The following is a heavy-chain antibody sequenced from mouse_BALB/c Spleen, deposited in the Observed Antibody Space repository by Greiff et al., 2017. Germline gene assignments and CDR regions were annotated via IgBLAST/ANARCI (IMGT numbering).Heavy chain of an antibody. Sequence: EVQGVESGGGLVQPGGSLKLSCAASGFTFSSYTMSWVRQTPEKRLEWVAYISNGGGSTYYPDTVKGRFTISRDNAKNTLYLQMSSLKSEDTAMYYCARQVYGNYGWFAYWGQGTLVTVSA. CDR3: ARQVYGNYGWFAY. CDR1: GFTFSSYT. CDR2: ISNGGGST. D-gene: IGHD2-10*02. J-gene: IGHJ3*01. V-gene: IGHV5-12-2*01.